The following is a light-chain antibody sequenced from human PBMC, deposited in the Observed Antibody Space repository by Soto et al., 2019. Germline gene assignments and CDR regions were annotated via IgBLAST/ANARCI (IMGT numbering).Light chain of an antibody. Sequence: DIQMTQSPFSLSASVGDRVTITCRASQSIATYLSWYQQKPGKAPKLLIYTSSSLQSGVPSRFSGSGAGKDFTLTISSLQPEDFASYYCLQSYIAPTFGQGTRLELK. V-gene: IGKV1-39*01. CDR3: LQSYIAPT. J-gene: IGKJ5*01. CDR1: QSIATY. CDR2: TSS.